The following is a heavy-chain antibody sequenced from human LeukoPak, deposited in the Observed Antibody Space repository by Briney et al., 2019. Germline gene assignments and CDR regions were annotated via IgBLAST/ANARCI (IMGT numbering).Heavy chain of an antibody. CDR3: ARDRPITMVRGVIPPHYYGMDV. J-gene: IGHJ6*02. Sequence: PGRSLRLSCAASGFTFSSYGMHWVRQAPGKGLEGVAVIWYDGSNKYYADSVKGRFTISRDNSKNTLYLQMNSLRAEDTAVYYCARDRPITMVRGVIPPHYYGMDVWGQGTTVTVSS. CDR2: IWYDGSNK. CDR1: GFTFSSYG. D-gene: IGHD3-10*01. V-gene: IGHV3-33*01.